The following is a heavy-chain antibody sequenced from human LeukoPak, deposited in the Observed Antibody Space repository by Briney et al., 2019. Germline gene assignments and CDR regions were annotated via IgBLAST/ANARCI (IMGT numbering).Heavy chain of an antibody. CDR1: GGSFSGYY. CDR2: INHSGST. CDR3: ARRGAARPGGLDY. D-gene: IGHD6-6*01. V-gene: IGHV4-34*01. Sequence: PSETLSLTCTVSGGSFSGYYWSWIRQPPGKGLEWIGEINHSGSTNYNPSLKSRVTISVDTSKNQFSLKLSSVTAADTAVYYCARRGAARPGGLDYWGQGTLVTVSS. J-gene: IGHJ4*02.